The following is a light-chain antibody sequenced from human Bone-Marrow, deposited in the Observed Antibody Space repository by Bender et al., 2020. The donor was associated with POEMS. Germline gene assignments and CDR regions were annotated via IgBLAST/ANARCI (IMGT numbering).Light chain of an antibody. J-gene: IGLJ2*01. Sequence: QSVLTQPPSASGTPGQRVTISCSGSSSDFGGSNFVSWYQQRPGKAPQLMIFNVANRPSGVSDRFSGSKSGITASLTISGLQAEDEADYYCCSKASPGVVFGGGTKLTVL. CDR3: CSKASPGVV. CDR1: SSDFGGSNF. CDR2: NVA. V-gene: IGLV2-14*03.